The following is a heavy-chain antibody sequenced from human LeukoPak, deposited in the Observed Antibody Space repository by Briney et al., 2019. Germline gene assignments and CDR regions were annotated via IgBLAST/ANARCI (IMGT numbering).Heavy chain of an antibody. Sequence: GGSLRLSCAASGFAFSNYGMHWVRQAPGKGLEWVAFTRFDGSIKYYADSVKGRFTISRDNSKNTLYLQMNSLRAEDTAVYYCARLFPIFGVVIRGWFDPWGEETLVTVSS. V-gene: IGHV3-30*02. CDR1: GFAFSNYG. D-gene: IGHD3-3*01. CDR3: ARLFPIFGVVIRGWFDP. CDR2: TRFDGSIK. J-gene: IGHJ5*02.